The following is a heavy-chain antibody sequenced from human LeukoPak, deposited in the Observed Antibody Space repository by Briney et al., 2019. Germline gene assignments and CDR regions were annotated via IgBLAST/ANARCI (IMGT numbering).Heavy chain of an antibody. CDR1: GGSISSYY. V-gene: IGHV4-4*07. Sequence: SETLSLTCTVSGGSISSYYWSWIRQPAGKGLEWIGRIYTSGSTNYNPSLKSRVTISVDKPKNQFSLKLSSVTAADTAVHYCARVYCSSTSCYNAGAFDIWGQGTMVTVSS. CDR2: IYTSGST. J-gene: IGHJ3*02. CDR3: ARVYCSSTSCYNAGAFDI. D-gene: IGHD2-2*01.